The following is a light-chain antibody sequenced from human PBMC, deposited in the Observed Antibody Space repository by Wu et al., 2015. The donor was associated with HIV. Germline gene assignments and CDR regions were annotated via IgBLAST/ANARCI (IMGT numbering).Light chain of an antibody. Sequence: EIVMMQSPATLSVSPGERATLSCRASQSVSRNLAWYQQKPGQAPRLLMHGASDRATGIPARFSGSGSGTDFTLTISSLEPEDFAVYYCQQRGNWPLFSFGPGTKVDIK. J-gene: IGKJ3*01. CDR3: QQRGNWPLFS. V-gene: IGKV3-11*01. CDR2: GAS. CDR1: QSVSRN.